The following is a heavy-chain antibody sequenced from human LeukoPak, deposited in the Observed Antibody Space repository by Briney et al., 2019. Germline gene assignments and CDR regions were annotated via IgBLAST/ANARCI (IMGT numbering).Heavy chain of an antibody. CDR2: IKGGGSEI. V-gene: IGHV3-7*01. J-gene: IGHJ4*02. D-gene: IGHD4-11*01. CDR1: GFSFSTYW. Sequence: GGSLRLSCAASGFSFSTYWMRWARQTPGKGLEWVANIKGGGSEINYVDSVKGRFTISRDNAKNSLSLQMNSLTADDTGVYYCAREGLPYSGDHWGQGTLVTVSS. CDR3: AREGLPYSGDH.